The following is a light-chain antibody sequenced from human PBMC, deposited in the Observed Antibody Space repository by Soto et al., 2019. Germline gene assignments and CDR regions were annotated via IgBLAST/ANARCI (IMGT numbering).Light chain of an antibody. Sequence: AIPMTQSPSSLSGAVGGRVTITGRASQGIKNDLNWYQQKPGKAPQLLIYGASTLQRGVPSRFSGSGSGIDFTLTISSLQPEDFATYYCLQDFKYPRTFGPGTRVDL. CDR2: GAS. CDR3: LQDFKYPRT. CDR1: QGIKND. V-gene: IGKV1-6*01. J-gene: IGKJ3*01.